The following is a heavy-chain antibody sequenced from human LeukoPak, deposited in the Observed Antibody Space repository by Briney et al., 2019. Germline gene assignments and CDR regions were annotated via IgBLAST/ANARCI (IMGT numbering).Heavy chain of an antibody. CDR2: INTNTGNP. CDR1: GYTFTAYA. CDR3: AREVRAFDY. Sequence: ASVKVSCKASGYTFTAYAMIWVRQAPGQGLEGLGWINTNTGNPTYAQGLTGRFVFSLDTSVSTAYLQISSIKAEDTAVYYCAREVRAFDYWGQGTLVTVSS. V-gene: IGHV7-4-1*02. J-gene: IGHJ4*02. D-gene: IGHD4-11*01.